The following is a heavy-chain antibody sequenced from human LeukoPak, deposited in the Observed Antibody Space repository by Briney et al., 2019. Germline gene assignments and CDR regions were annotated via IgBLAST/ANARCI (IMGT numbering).Heavy chain of an antibody. CDR2: IYTSGST. D-gene: IGHD2-15*01. CDR1: GGSISSGSYY. CDR3: ARRCSGGSCSNQVFDY. Sequence: SETLSLTCTVSGGSISSGSYYWSWIRQPAGKGLEWIGRIYTSGSTNYNPSLKSRVTISVDTSKNQFSLKLSSVTAADTAVYYCARRCSGGSCSNQVFDYWGQGTLVTVSS. J-gene: IGHJ4*02. V-gene: IGHV4-61*02.